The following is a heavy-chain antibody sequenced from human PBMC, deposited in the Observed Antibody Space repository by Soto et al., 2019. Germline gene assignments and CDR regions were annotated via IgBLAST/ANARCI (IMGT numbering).Heavy chain of an antibody. CDR1: GYTFTSYD. CDR2: MNPNSGDT. CDR3: ARDDGGYAYIGY. J-gene: IGHJ4*02. V-gene: IGHV1-8*01. Sequence: QVQLVQSGAEVKKPGASVKVSCKASGYTFTSYDINWVRQATGQGLEWMGRMNPNSGDTGFARKFRGRLTMTRNTSISTAYMELSGLRSEDTAIYYCARDDGGYAYIGYWGQGTLVTVSS. D-gene: IGHD5-12*01.